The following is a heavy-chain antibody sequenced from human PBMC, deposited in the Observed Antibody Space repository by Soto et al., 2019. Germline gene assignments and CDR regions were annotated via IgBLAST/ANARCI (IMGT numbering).Heavy chain of an antibody. CDR1: GGSFSGYY. CDR2: INHSGST. J-gene: IGHJ6*02. Sequence: SETLSLTCAVYGGSFSGYYWSWIRQPPGKGLEWIGEINHSGSTNYNPSLKSRVTISVDTSKNQFSLKVSSVTAADTAVYYCAREKAARPDYYYGKDVWGQGTTVTVSS. V-gene: IGHV4-34*01. D-gene: IGHD6-6*01. CDR3: AREKAARPDYYYGKDV.